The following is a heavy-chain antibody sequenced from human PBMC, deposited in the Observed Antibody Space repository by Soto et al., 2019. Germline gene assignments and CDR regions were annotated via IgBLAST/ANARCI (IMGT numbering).Heavy chain of an antibody. CDR3: ARAHYGDYGYGMDV. CDR1: GGSISSGGYS. V-gene: IGHV4-30-2*01. Sequence: QLQLQESGSGLVKPSQTLSLTCAVSGGSISSGGYSWSWIRQPPGKGLEWIGYIYHSGSTYYNPALKSRVTISVDRSKNQFALKLSSVTAADTAVYYCARAHYGDYGYGMDVWGQGTTVTVSS. CDR2: IYHSGST. D-gene: IGHD4-17*01. J-gene: IGHJ6*02.